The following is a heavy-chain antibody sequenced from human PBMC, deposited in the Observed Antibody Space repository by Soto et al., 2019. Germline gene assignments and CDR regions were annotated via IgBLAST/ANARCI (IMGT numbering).Heavy chain of an antibody. CDR3: ARSVAVPGAHIDY. CDR1: GGSISGSY. V-gene: IGHV4-59*01. J-gene: IGHJ4*02. Sequence: SETLSLTCVVSGGSISGSYWSWIRQSPGKGLEWLGYVYYTGSTNYSPSLRSRVSISVDTSKNEFSLRLSSVTAADTAVYFCARSVAVPGAHIDYWGQGTQVTVSS. CDR2: VYYTGST. D-gene: IGHD6-19*01.